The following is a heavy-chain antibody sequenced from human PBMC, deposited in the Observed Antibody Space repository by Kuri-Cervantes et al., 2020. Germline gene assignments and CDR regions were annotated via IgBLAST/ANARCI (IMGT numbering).Heavy chain of an antibody. V-gene: IGHV3-11*01. CDR1: GFTVSSNY. Sequence: GGSLRLSCAASGFTVSSNYMSWVRQAPGKGLEWVSYISSSGSTIHYAGSVKGRFIISRDNAKNTLYLQMNSLRGEDTAVYYCAREEGWGAPPDDYWGQGTLVTVSS. CDR2: ISSSGSTI. D-gene: IGHD3-16*01. J-gene: IGHJ4*02. CDR3: AREEGWGAPPDDY.